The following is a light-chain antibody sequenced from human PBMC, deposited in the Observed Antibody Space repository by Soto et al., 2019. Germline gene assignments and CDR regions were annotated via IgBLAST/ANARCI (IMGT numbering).Light chain of an antibody. Sequence: EIVLTQSPGTLSLSPGARATLSCRASQSVSSNLAWYQQKPGQAPRLLIYGASTRATGIPARFSGSGSGTEFTLTISSLQSEDFAVYYCQQYNNWPPITFGQGTRLENK. CDR2: GAS. CDR3: QQYNNWPPIT. V-gene: IGKV3-15*01. J-gene: IGKJ5*01. CDR1: QSVSSN.